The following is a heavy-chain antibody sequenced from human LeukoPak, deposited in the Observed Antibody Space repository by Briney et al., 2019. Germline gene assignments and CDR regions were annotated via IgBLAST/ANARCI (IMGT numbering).Heavy chain of an antibody. D-gene: IGHD3-22*01. CDR3: ARGGGYYYDSSGYSNWFDP. CDR1: GYTFTSYD. CDR2: MNPNSGNT. Sequence: PVASVKVSCKASGYTFTSYDINWVRQATGQGLEWMGWMNPNSGNTGYAQKFQGRVTITRNTSISTAYMELSSLRSEDTAVYYCARGGGYYYDSSGYSNWFDPWGQGTLVTVSS. J-gene: IGHJ5*02. V-gene: IGHV1-8*01.